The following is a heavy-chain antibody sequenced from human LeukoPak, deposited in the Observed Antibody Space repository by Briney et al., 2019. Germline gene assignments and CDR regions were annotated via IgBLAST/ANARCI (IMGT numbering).Heavy chain of an antibody. CDR3: ARVFAGGIERLFDY. J-gene: IGHJ4*02. D-gene: IGHD3-16*01. V-gene: IGHV4-39*01. CDR1: GGSISSTSHY. CDR2: IFYTGTT. Sequence: SETLSLTCIVSGGSISSTSHYWAWIRQPPGKGLEWIGSIFYTGTTYNNPSLESRVSISIDTSRNQFSLNLSSVTAADAAVYYCARVFAGGIERLFDYWGQGTLVTVSS.